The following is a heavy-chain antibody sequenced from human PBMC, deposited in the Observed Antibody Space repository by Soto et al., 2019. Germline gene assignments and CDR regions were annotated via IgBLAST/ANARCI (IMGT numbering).Heavy chain of an antibody. V-gene: IGHV4-30-4*01. CDR1: GGTIRSGDYY. CDR3: ARERPDGARLDP. J-gene: IGHJ5*02. D-gene: IGHD6-6*01. CDR2: IYHSGST. Sequence: SETLSLTCTVSGGTIRSGDYYWSWIRQPPGKGLEWIGYIYHSGSTYYNPSLKSRVTISVNTSKNQFSLKLSSVTAADTAVYYCARERPDGARLDPWGQGTLVTVSS.